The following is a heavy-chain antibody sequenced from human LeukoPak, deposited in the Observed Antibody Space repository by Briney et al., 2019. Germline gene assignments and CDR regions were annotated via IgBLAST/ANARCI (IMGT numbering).Heavy chain of an antibody. CDR1: GFTVSGNY. Sequence: GGSLRLSCAVSGFTVSGNYITWVRQAPGKGLECVSVIYANGNTYYADSMQGRLTISRDKSKNTVFLQMNSLRAEDTAMYYCARVGAGDLGNWFDPWRQGTLVSVSS. CDR3: ARVGAGDLGNWFDP. V-gene: IGHV3-53*01. J-gene: IGHJ5*02. D-gene: IGHD3-10*01. CDR2: IYANGNT.